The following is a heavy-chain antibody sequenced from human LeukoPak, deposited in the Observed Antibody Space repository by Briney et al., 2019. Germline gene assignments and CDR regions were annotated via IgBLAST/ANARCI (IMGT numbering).Heavy chain of an antibody. D-gene: IGHD2-2*01. CDR3: AREIRYCSSTSCYGGYGMDG. Sequence: SETLSLTCAVSGYSISSGYYWGWIRQPPGKGLEWIGSIYHSGSTYYNPSLKSRVTISVDTSKNQFSLNLSSVTAADTAVYYCAREIRYCSSTSCYGGYGMDGWGKGTTVTVSS. CDR2: IYHSGST. V-gene: IGHV4-38-2*01. CDR1: GYSISSGYY. J-gene: IGHJ6*04.